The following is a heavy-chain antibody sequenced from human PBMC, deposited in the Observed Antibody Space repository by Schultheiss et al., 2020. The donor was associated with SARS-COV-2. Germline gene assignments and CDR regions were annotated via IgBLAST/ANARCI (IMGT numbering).Heavy chain of an antibody. CDR3: ARAVVVPAGGFDY. Sequence: GESLKISCAASGFTFSSYWMSWVRQAPGKGLEWVANIKQDGSEKYYVDSVKGRFTISRDNAKNSLYLQMNSLRAEDTAVYYCARAVVVPAGGFDYWGQGTLVTVSS. CDR1: GFTFSSYW. CDR2: IKQDGSEK. D-gene: IGHD2-2*01. J-gene: IGHJ4*02. V-gene: IGHV3-7*03.